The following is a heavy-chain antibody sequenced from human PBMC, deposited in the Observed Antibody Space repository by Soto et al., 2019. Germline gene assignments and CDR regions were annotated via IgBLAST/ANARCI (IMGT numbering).Heavy chain of an antibody. J-gene: IGHJ2*01. CDR3: ARHGHETTVTYWYFDL. Sequence: SETLSLTCTVSGGSISSSSYYWGWIRQPPGKGLEWIGSIYYSGSTYYNPSLKSRVTISVDTSKNQFSLKLSSVTAADTAVYYCARHGHETTVTYWYFDLWGRGTLVTVSS. V-gene: IGHV4-39*01. CDR1: GGSISSSSYY. CDR2: IYYSGST. D-gene: IGHD4-17*01.